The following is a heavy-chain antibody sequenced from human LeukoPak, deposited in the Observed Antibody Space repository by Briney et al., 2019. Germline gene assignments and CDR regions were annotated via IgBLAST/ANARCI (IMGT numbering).Heavy chain of an antibody. CDR2: IYHSGST. CDR1: GGSISSDGYS. Sequence: SETLSLTCAVSGGSISSDGYSWSWIRQPPGKGLEWIGYIYHSGSTFYNPSLKSRVTIAVDRSKNQFSLELRSVTAADTAVYYCARDLRGSYQSIWGQGTMVTVSS. V-gene: IGHV4-30-2*01. J-gene: IGHJ3*02. CDR3: ARDLRGSYQSI. D-gene: IGHD1-26*01.